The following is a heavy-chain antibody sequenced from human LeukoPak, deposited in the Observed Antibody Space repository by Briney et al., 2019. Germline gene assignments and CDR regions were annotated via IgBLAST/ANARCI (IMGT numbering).Heavy chain of an antibody. CDR3: ASYCSSTSWRRGRVAY. D-gene: IGHD2-2*01. CDR2: INHGGST. V-gene: IGHV4-34*01. J-gene: IGHJ4*02. CDR1: GGSFSGYY. Sequence: PSETLSLTCAVYGGSFSGYYWSWIRQPPGKGLEWIGEINHGGSTNYNPSLKSRVTISVDTSKNQFSLKLSSVTAADTAVYYCASYCSSTSWRRGRVAYWGQGTLVTVSS.